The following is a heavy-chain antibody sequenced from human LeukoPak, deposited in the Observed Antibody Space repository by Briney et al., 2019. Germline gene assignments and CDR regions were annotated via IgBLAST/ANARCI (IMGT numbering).Heavy chain of an antibody. V-gene: IGHV1-69*13. Sequence: ASVKVSCKASGGTFSSYAISWVRQAPGQGLEWMGGIIPIFGTANYAQKFQGRVTITADESTSTAYMELSSLRSEDTAVYYCARKYYYDSSGYYDAPLDYWGQGTLVTVSS. D-gene: IGHD3-22*01. CDR3: ARKYYYDSSGYYDAPLDY. J-gene: IGHJ4*02. CDR1: GGTFSSYA. CDR2: IIPIFGTA.